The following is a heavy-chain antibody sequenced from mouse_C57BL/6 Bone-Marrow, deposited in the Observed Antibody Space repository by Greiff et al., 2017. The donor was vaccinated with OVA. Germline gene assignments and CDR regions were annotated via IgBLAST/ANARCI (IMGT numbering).Heavy chain of an antibody. CDR3: ARKANWDEIDY. D-gene: IGHD4-1*01. J-gene: IGHJ2*01. CDR1: GYTFTNYW. CDR2: IYPGGGYT. Sequence: VQLQESGAELVRPGTSVKMSCKASGYTFTNYWIGWAKQRPGHGLEWIGDIYPGGGYTNYNEKFKGKATLTADKSSSTAYMQFSSLTSEDSAIYYCARKANWDEIDYWGQGTTLTVSS. V-gene: IGHV1-63*01.